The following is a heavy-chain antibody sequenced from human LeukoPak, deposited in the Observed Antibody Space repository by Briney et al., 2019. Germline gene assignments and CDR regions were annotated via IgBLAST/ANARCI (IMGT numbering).Heavy chain of an antibody. CDR2: IRPSSGRA. CDR3: AREPPESYYFDY. CDR1: GYIFSNHY. J-gene: IGHJ4*02. Sequence: ASVKVSCKTSGYIFSNHYIHWVRQAPGQGPGWMGIIRPSSGRADYTQKFQGRVTMTRDMSTTTVYMELTTLGSDDTAVYFCAREPPESYYFDYWGQGTLVTVSS. D-gene: IGHD2/OR15-2a*01. V-gene: IGHV1-46*01.